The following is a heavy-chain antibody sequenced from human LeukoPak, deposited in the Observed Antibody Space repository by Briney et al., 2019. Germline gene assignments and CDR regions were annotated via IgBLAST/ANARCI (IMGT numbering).Heavy chain of an antibody. CDR2: ISAYNGNT. J-gene: IGHJ4*02. CDR3: ARDLNRYDYVWGSYRSYFDY. D-gene: IGHD3-16*02. CDR1: GYTFTSYG. Sequence: ASVKVSCKASGYTFTSYGISWVRQAPGQGLEWMGWISAYNGNTNYAQKLRGRVTMTTDTSTSTAYMELRSLRSDDTAVYYCARDLNRYDYVWGSYRSYFDYWGQGTLVTVSS. V-gene: IGHV1-18*01.